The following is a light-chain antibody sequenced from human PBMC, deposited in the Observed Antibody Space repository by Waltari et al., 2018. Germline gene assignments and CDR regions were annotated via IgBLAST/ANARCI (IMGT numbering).Light chain of an antibody. J-gene: IGKJ1*01. CDR1: QSVSKY. Sequence: EIVLTQSPGTLSLSPGERVTLSCRASQSVSKYLAWYQQIPGQAPRAHLFHASTRATGIPDRFSGSGSGTDFSLTISRLEPEDFAVYYCQHYVRLPATFGQGTRVEIK. CDR3: QHYVRLPAT. V-gene: IGKV3-20*01. CDR2: HAS.